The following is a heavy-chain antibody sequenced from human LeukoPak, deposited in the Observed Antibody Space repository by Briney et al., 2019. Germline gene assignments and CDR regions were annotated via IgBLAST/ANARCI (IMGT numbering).Heavy chain of an antibody. V-gene: IGHV4-34*01. J-gene: IGHJ3*02. CDR2: IDHSGST. Sequence: SETLSLTCTVSGGSISNYYWSWIRQPPRKGLEWIGEIDHSGSTNYNPSLQSRVTISVDTSKNQFSLKVSSVSAADTAVYYCARGNRPYGEHEAFDIWGHGTTVTVSP. CDR1: GGSISNYY. D-gene: IGHD3-10*01. CDR3: ARGNRPYGEHEAFDI.